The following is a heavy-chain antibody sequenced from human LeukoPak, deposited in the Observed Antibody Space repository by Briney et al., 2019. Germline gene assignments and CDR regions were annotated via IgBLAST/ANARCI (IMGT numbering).Heavy chain of an antibody. CDR1: GGTFSSYA. J-gene: IGHJ4*02. V-gene: IGHV1-69*06. CDR3: ARDPTYYYDSSGIID. CDR2: IIPIFGTA. Sequence: ASVKVSCKTSGGTFSSYAISWVRQAPGQGLEWMGRIIPIFGTANYAQKFQGRVTITADKSTSTAYMELSSLRSEDTAVHYCARDPTYYYDSSGIIDWGQGTLVTVSS. D-gene: IGHD3-22*01.